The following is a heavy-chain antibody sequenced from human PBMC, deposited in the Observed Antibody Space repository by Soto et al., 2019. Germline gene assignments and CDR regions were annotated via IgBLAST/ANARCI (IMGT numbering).Heavy chain of an antibody. CDR3: ARSLIGDSYYFDY. CDR1: GYSXSGYY. V-gene: IGHV1-2*02. CDR2: IHSNTGAT. J-gene: IGHJ4*02. Sequence: RXSXKVSYKASGYSXSGYYINLVRQAPGQGLEWIGRIHSNTGATNFAQKFQGRVTMTRDTSIRTAYMELSSLRSDDTDVYYCARSLIGDSYYFDYWGQGTLVTVS. D-gene: IGHD7-27*01.